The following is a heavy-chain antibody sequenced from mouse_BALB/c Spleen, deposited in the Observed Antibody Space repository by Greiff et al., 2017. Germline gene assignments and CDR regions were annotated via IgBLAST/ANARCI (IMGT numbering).Heavy chain of an antibody. CDR2: ISSGGST. J-gene: IGHJ4*01. CDR1: GFTFSSYA. D-gene: IGHD2-3*01. CDR3: ARGPDGYYAMDY. V-gene: IGHV5-6-5*01. Sequence: EVKLMESGGGLVKPGGSLKLSCAASGFTFSSYAMSWVRQTPEKRLEWVASISSGGSTYYPDSVKGRFTISRDNARNILYLQMSSLRSEDTAMYYCARGPDGYYAMDYWGQGTSVTVSS.